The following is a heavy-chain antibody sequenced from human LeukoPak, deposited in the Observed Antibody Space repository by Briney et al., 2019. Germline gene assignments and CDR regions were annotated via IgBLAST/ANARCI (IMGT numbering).Heavy chain of an antibody. V-gene: IGHV4/OR15-8*01. D-gene: IGHD1-14*01. CDR2: VYHSGGA. Sequence: SETLSLTCAVSGASIASHSWWGWVRQPPGKGLEWIGEVYHSGGANYKPSLKSRVTISVDTSRNHFSLKLTSVTAADTAVYFCAYNRNFALDNWGQGTPVTVSS. CDR1: GASIASHSW. J-gene: IGHJ4*01. CDR3: AYNRNFALDN.